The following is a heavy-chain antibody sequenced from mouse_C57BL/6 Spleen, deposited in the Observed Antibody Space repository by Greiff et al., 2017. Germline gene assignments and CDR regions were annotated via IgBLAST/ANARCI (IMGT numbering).Heavy chain of an antibody. V-gene: IGHV1-82*01. CDR3: ARPYYGSSYWYFDV. CDR1: GYAFSSSW. Sequence: QVQLKQSGPELVKPGASVKISCKASGYAFSSSWMNWVKQRPGKGLEWIGRIYPGDGDTNYTGKFKGKATLTADKSSSTAYMQLSSLTSEDSAVYFCARPYYGSSYWYFDVWGTGTTVTVAS. D-gene: IGHD1-1*01. CDR2: IYPGDGDT. J-gene: IGHJ1*03.